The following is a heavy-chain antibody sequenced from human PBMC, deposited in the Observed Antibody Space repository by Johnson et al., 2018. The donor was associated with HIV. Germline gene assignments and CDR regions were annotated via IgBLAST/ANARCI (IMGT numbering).Heavy chain of an antibody. CDR3: ARDEGLDYGASLGAFDI. D-gene: IGHD4-17*01. J-gene: IGHJ3*02. CDR1: GFTFSSYG. V-gene: IGHV3-15*01. CDR2: IKSKTDGGTT. Sequence: EVQLVESGGGVVQPGRSLRLSCAASGFTFSSYGMHWVRQAPGKGLEWFGRIKSKTDGGTTDYAAPVKGRFTISRDDSKNTLYLQMNSLKTEDTAVYYCARDEGLDYGASLGAFDIWGQGTMVTVSS.